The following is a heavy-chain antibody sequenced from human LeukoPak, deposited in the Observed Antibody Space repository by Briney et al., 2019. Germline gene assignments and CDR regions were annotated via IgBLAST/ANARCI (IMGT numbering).Heavy chain of an antibody. CDR1: GFTFSSYA. V-gene: IGHV3-23*01. CDR2: ISGSGGST. Sequence: GRSLTLSCAASGFTFSSYAMSWVRQAPGKGLEWVSAISGSGGSTYYADSVKGRFTISRDNSKNTLYLQMNSLRAEDTAVYYCASSSNWKSPWDYWGQGTLVTVSS. D-gene: IGHD1-20*01. J-gene: IGHJ4*02. CDR3: ASSSNWKSPWDY.